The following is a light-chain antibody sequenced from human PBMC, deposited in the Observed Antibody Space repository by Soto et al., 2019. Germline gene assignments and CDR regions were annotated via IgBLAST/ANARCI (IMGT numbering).Light chain of an antibody. CDR1: QSISIN. V-gene: IGKV3D-15*01. Sequence: EIVLTQSPGTLSVSPGARVPLSCRASQSISINLAWYQHKPGQAPRLLIHAGSTRATGIPARISGSGSGTEFTLTISSLQSEDFAVYYCQQFRNWPWTFGQGTKVDIK. CDR2: AGS. CDR3: QQFRNWPWT. J-gene: IGKJ1*01.